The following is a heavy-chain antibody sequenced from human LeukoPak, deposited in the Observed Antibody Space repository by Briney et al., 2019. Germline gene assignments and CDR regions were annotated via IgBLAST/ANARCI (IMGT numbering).Heavy chain of an antibody. CDR3: ARDLNYYDSSGYYLDVFDI. J-gene: IGHJ3*02. D-gene: IGHD3-22*01. V-gene: IGHV3-7*03. Sequence: GGSLRLSCAASGFTFSSYWMTWVRQAPGKGLEWVANIKEEGSDNSYVDSVKGRFTISRDNAKNSLYLQMSSLRAEDTAVYYCARDLNYYDSSGYYLDVFDIWGQGTMVTVSS. CDR1: GFTFSSYW. CDR2: IKEEGSDN.